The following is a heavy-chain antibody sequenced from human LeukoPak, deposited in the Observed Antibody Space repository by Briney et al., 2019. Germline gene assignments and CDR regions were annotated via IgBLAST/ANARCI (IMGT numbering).Heavy chain of an antibody. D-gene: IGHD2-21*02. CDR3: ASHGQAYCGGDCYFDY. Sequence: GSSEKVSCKASGGTFSSYIISWVGQAPGQGGEWMGRIIPILGIANYAQKFQGRVTITADKSTSTAYMELSSLRSEDTAVYYCASHGQAYCGGDCYFDYWGQGTLVTVSS. V-gene: IGHV1-69*02. CDR1: GGTFSSYI. J-gene: IGHJ4*02. CDR2: IIPILGIA.